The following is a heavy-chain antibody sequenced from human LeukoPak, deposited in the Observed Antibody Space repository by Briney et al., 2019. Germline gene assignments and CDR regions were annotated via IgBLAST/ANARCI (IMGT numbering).Heavy chain of an antibody. CDR1: GFTFSSYG. J-gene: IGHJ4*02. D-gene: IGHD3-9*01. V-gene: IGHV3-23*01. Sequence: PGGTLRLSCAASGFTFSSYGVSWVRQAPGKGLEWVSGISGSGHRTYYADSVKGRFTISRDNSKNTLYLQMNSLRAEDTAVYYCARDGPVVLRYVIDYWGQGTLVTVSS. CDR2: ISGSGHRT. CDR3: ARDGPVVLRYVIDY.